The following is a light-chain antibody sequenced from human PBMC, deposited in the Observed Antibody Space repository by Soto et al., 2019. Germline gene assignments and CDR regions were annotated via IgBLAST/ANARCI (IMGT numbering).Light chain of an antibody. CDR1: QSISSK. CDR2: AAS. Sequence: IVMTQSPATLSVSPGERATLSCRASQSISSKLAWYQQKPGQAPRLLIYAASTRATGIPVRFSGSGSETEFILTISSLQSEDFAVYYCQQYDIWPPTFGQGTKVDI. V-gene: IGKV3-15*01. J-gene: IGKJ1*01. CDR3: QQYDIWPPT.